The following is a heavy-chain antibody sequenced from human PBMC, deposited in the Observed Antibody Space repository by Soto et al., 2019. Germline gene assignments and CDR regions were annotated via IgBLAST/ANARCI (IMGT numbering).Heavy chain of an antibody. CDR2: INSDGSST. CDR3: ASGSDYGDHKLDY. D-gene: IGHD4-17*01. J-gene: IGHJ4*02. Sequence: GWSLRLSCAASGFTFSSYWMHWVRQAPGKGPVWVSRINSDGSSTSYADSVKGRFTISRDNAKNTLYLQMNSLRAEDTAVYYCASGSDYGDHKLDYWGQGTLVTVSS. CDR1: GFTFSSYW. V-gene: IGHV3-74*01.